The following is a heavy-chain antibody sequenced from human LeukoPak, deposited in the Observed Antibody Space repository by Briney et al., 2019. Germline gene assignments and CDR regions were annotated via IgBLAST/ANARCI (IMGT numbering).Heavy chain of an antibody. CDR1: GGSISSSSYY. Sequence: SETLSLTCTVSGGSISSSSYYWGWIRQPPGKGLEWIGSIYYSGSTYYNPSLKSRVTISVGTSKNQFSLKLSSVTAADTAVYYCARHEFVGATVFDYWGQGTLVTVSS. CDR3: ARHEFVGATVFDY. V-gene: IGHV4-39*01. J-gene: IGHJ4*02. CDR2: IYYSGST. D-gene: IGHD1-26*01.